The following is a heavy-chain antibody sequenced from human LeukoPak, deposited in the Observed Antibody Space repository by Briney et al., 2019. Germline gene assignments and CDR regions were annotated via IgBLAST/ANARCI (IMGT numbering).Heavy chain of an antibody. V-gene: IGHV3-48*04. CDR3: ARDTNCSGGSCYPLQH. CDR1: GFTFNNYA. J-gene: IGHJ1*01. CDR2: ISSSSSTI. Sequence: PGGSLRLSCVASGFTFNNYAMCWVRQAPGKGLEWVSYISSSSSTIYYADSVKGRFTISRDNAKNSLYLQMNSLRAEDTAVYYCARDTNCSGGSCYPLQHWGQGTLVTVSS. D-gene: IGHD2-15*01.